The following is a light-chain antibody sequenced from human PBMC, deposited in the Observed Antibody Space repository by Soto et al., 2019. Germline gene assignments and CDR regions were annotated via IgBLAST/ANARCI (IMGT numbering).Light chain of an antibody. J-gene: IGLJ3*02. Sequence: QPALTQPASVSGSPGQSITFSCTGTTSDIGAYNYVSWYQHHPGKAPKLLIYDVTARPSGVSDRFSGSKSGTTASLTISGLQAEDEADYFCSSYTTINTVVLFGGGTKLTVL. V-gene: IGLV2-14*03. CDR1: TSDIGAYNY. CDR2: DVT. CDR3: SSYTTINTVVL.